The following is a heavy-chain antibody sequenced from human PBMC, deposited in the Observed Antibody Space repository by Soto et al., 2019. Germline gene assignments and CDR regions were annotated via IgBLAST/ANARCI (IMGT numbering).Heavy chain of an antibody. V-gene: IGHV4-34*01. D-gene: IGHD4-17*01. CDR3: ARVHGDYGLVDY. J-gene: IGHJ4*02. Sequence: PSETLSLTCAVYGGSFSGYYWSWIRQPPGKGLEWIGEINHSGSTNYNPSLKSRVTISVDTSKNQFSLKLSSVTAADTAVYYCARVHGDYGLVDYWGQGTLVTVSS. CDR2: INHSGST. CDR1: GGSFSGYY.